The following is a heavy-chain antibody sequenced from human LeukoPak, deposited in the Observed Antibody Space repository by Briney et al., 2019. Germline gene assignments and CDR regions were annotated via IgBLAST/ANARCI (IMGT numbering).Heavy chain of an antibody. CDR2: IYYSGST. V-gene: IGHV4-31*03. CDR3: ARANFIKYSSGWTSDY. Sequence: PSETLSLTCTVSGGSISSGGYYWRWIRQHPGKGLEWIGYIYYSGSTYYNPSLKSRVTISVDTSKNQFSLKLSSVTAADTAVYYCARANFIKYSSGWTSDYWGQGTLVTVSS. J-gene: IGHJ4*02. CDR1: GGSISSGGYY. D-gene: IGHD6-19*01.